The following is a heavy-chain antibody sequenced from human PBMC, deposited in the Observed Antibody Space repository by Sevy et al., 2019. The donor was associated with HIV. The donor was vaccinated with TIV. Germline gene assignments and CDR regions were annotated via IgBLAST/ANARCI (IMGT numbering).Heavy chain of an antibody. Sequence: ASVKVSCKASGFTFTTFAIHWVRQAPGRGPEWMGWINGGNGNTRYSETFRGRVSITRDTSATTVFMELSSLRFEDTAVYSCARERGSIKSFDLWCQGSLVTVSS. D-gene: IGHD3-3*02. CDR1: GFTFTTFA. CDR2: INGGNGNT. J-gene: IGHJ4*02. V-gene: IGHV1-3*01. CDR3: ARERGSIKSFDL.